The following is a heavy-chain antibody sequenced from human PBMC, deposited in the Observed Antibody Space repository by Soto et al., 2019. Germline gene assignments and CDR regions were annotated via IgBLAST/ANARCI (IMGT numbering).Heavy chain of an antibody. CDR3: ARDGEGIAVPGNSFDI. CDR1: GGSFSGYY. V-gene: IGHV4-34*09. D-gene: IGHD6-19*01. Sequence: SETLSLTCAVYGGSFSGYYWSWIRQPPGKGLEWIGEINHSGITYYNPSLKSRVTISLDTSKNQFSLKLSSVTAADTAVYYCARDGEGIAVPGNSFDIWGQGTMVTVSS. CDR2: INHSGIT. J-gene: IGHJ3*02.